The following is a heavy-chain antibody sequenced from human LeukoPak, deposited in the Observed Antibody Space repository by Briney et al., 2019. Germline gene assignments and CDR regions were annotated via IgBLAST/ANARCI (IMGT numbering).Heavy chain of an antibody. CDR1: GYTFTSYG. D-gene: IGHD5-12*01. CDR3: ARVSDIVALKELYGMDV. Sequence: GASVKVSCKASGYTFTSYGISWVRQAPGQGLEWMGWISAYNGNTNYAQKLQGRVTMTTDTSTSTAYMELRSLRSDDTAVYYCARVSDIVALKELYGMDVWGQGTTVTVSS. J-gene: IGHJ6*02. V-gene: IGHV1-18*01. CDR2: ISAYNGNT.